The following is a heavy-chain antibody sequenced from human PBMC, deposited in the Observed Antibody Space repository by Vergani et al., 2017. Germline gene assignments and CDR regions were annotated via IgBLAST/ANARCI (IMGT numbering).Heavy chain of an antibody. Sequence: QVQLQESGPGLVKPSETLSLTCVVNGGSFTSYHWTWIRQSPGEGLEWVGDIDHTGRPDYNPSLKSRLTMSVDKSRNQFSLTLNSVTATDTAIYFCARVNTETNGHLYYYYYMDVGGQGTAVTVS. CDR1: GGSFTSYH. CDR2: IDHTGRP. D-gene: IGHD4-11*01. CDR3: ARVNTETNGHLYYYYYMDV. V-gene: IGHV4-34*10. J-gene: IGHJ6*03.